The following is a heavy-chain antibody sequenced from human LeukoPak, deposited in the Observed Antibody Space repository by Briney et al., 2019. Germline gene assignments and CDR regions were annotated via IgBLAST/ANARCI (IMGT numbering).Heavy chain of an antibody. V-gene: IGHV4-39*01. D-gene: IGHD5-18*01. CDR3: ARQKGYRDVFDI. J-gene: IGHJ3*02. CDR2: IYYHGNT. CDR1: GGSISSTTYY. Sequence: SETLSLTCTVSGGSISSTTYYWGWIRQAPGKGLEYIGSIYYHGNTYFNPSLESRLTLSVSTSKKQFSLKLTSVTAADTAVYYCARQKGYRDVFDIWGQGTVVIVSS.